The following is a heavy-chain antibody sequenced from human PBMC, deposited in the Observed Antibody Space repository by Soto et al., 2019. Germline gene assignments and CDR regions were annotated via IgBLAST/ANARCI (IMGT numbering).Heavy chain of an antibody. D-gene: IGHD5-18*01. Sequence: QVQLVQSGAEVKKPGSSVKVSCKASGGTFSSYAISWVRQAPGQGLEWMGGIIPIFGTANYAQKFQGRVTINPDESRSTAYMELSRLRAEDTAVYYCSRDGRGYSDGGYFYYWGQGTLGTGSS. CDR3: SRDGRGYSDGGYFYY. J-gene: IGHJ4*02. CDR1: GGTFSSYA. CDR2: IIPIFGTA. V-gene: IGHV1-69*01.